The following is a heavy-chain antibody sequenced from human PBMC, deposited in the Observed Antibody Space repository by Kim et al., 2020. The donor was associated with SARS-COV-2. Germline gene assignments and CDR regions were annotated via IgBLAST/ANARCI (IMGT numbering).Heavy chain of an antibody. CDR3: AGVPLLEYYFDY. V-gene: IGHV4-59*01. J-gene: IGHJ4*02. D-gene: IGHD3-10*01. Sequence: SETLSLTCTVSGGSISSYYWSWIRQPPGKGLEWIGYIYYSGSTNYNPSLKSRVTISVDTSKNQFSLKLSSVTAADTAVYYCAGVPLLEYYFDYWGQGTLVTVSS. CDR1: GGSISSYY. CDR2: IYYSGST.